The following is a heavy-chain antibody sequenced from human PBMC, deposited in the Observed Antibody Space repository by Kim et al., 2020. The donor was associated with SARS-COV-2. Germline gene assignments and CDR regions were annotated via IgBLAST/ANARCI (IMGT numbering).Heavy chain of an antibody. V-gene: IGHV4-59*13. CDR1: GGSISSYY. CDR3: ARVTDSSGYQYFQH. Sequence: SETLSLTCTVSGGSISSYYWSWIRQPPGKGLEWIGYIYYSGSTNYNPSLKSRVTISVDTSKNQFSLKLSSVTAADTAVYYCARVTDSSGYQYFQHWGQGTLVTVSS. CDR2: IYYSGST. D-gene: IGHD3-22*01. J-gene: IGHJ1*01.